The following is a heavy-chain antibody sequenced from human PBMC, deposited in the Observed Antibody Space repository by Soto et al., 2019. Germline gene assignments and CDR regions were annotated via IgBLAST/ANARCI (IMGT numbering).Heavy chain of an antibody. CDR1: GGSISSSSYY. D-gene: IGHD6-19*01. CDR2: IYYSGST. CDR3: AAPRDSSGRNWFDP. J-gene: IGHJ5*02. V-gene: IGHV4-39*01. Sequence: PSETLSLTCTVSGGSISSSSYYWGWIRQPPGKGLEWIGSIYYSGSTYYNPSLKSRVTISVDTSKNQFSLKLSSVTAADTAVYYCAAPRDSSGRNWFDPWGQGTLVTVSS.